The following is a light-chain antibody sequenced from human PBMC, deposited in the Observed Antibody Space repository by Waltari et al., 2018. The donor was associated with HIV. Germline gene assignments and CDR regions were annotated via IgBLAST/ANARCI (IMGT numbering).Light chain of an antibody. CDR1: SSDVGGYNY. CDR3: SSYTSSNTLPYV. J-gene: IGLJ1*01. V-gene: IGLV2-14*03. CDR2: DVS. Sequence: QSALTQPASVSGSPGQSITISCTGTSSDVGGYNYVSWYQQHPGKAPKLMIYDVSNRPSGVSNRFSGSKSGNTASLTISGLQAEDEADYYGSSYTSSNTLPYVFGTGTKVTVL.